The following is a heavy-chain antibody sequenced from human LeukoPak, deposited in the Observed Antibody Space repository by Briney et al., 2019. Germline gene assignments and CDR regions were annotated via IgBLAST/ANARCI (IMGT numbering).Heavy chain of an antibody. V-gene: IGHV4-39*01. Sequence: SETLSLTCTVSGGSISSSSYYWGWIRQPPGKGLEWIGSIYYSGSTYYNPSLKSRVTISVDTSKNQFSLKLSSVTAADTAVYYCARTYYYGSGRYFDYWGQGTLVTVSS. CDR3: ARTYYYGSGRYFDY. J-gene: IGHJ4*02. CDR1: GGSISSSSYY. D-gene: IGHD3-10*01. CDR2: IYYSGST.